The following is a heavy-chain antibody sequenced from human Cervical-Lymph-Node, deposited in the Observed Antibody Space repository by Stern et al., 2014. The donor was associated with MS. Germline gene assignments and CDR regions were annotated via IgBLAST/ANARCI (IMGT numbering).Heavy chain of an antibody. Sequence: EVKLVESGGGLIQTGGSLRLFCVASGFSVTSNYMSWVRQAPGKGLEWVSVIYSSGRTYYADSVRGRFTISRDNSKSTLYLQMNSLRAEDTAVYYCAKGYSYGPHYFDSWGQGTLVTVSS. CDR1: GFSVTSNY. CDR2: IYSSGRT. D-gene: IGHD5-18*01. J-gene: IGHJ4*02. CDR3: AKGYSYGPHYFDS. V-gene: IGHV3-53*01.